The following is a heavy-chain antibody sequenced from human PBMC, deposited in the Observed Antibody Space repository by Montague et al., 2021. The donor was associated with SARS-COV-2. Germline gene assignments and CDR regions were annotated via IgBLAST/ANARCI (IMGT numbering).Heavy chain of an antibody. V-gene: IGHV4-4*07. Sequence: SETLSLTCTVSGGPINYYYWHWLRQSAAKGLEWIGRIYSSGNANYSPSLKSRVTMSVDTSQNQFSLKLNSLTAADTAVYYCARGDHPQSASWYFFDTWGQGALVTVSS. D-gene: IGHD6-13*01. J-gene: IGHJ4*02. CDR1: GGPINYYY. CDR3: ARGDHPQSASWYFFDT. CDR2: IYSSGNA.